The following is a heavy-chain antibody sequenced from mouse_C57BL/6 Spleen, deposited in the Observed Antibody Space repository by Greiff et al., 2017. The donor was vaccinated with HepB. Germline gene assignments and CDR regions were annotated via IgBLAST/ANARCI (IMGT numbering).Heavy chain of an antibody. D-gene: IGHD1-1*01. Sequence: EVKLEESGPGLVKPSQSLSLTCSVTGYSITSGYYWNWIRQFPGNKLEWMGYISYDGSNNYKPSLKNRISITRDTSKNQFFLKLNSVTTEDTATYYCARALGSSYDWYFDVWGTGTTVTVSS. J-gene: IGHJ1*03. CDR2: ISYDGSN. CDR1: GYSITSGYY. V-gene: IGHV3-6*01. CDR3: ARALGSSYDWYFDV.